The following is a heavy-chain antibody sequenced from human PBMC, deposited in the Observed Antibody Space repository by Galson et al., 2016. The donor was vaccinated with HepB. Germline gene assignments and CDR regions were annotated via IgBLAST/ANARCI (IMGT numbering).Heavy chain of an antibody. J-gene: IGHJ4*02. V-gene: IGHV1-18*01. CDR2: IRPHSGHT. CDR1: GYTFINFG. Sequence: SVKVSCKASGYTFINFGLSWVRQAPGQGLEWMGWIRPHSGHTNYAQKFQGRVTMTTDTGTSTAYMDLRRLGSDDPAAYFRARDGRDYPGSYYPPFDNWGQGTLVTVSS. D-gene: IGHD1-26*01. CDR3: ARDGRDYPGSYYPPFDN.